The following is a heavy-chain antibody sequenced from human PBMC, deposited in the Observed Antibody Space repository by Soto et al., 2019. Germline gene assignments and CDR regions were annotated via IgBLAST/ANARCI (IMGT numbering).Heavy chain of an antibody. CDR1: GGTFSSYA. CDR2: TIPIFGTA. V-gene: IGHV1-69*06. Sequence: ASVKVSCKASGGTFSSYAISWVRQAPGQGLEWMGGTIPIFGTANYAQKFQGRVTITADKSTSTAYMELSSLRSEDTAVYYCARFTDSGSYYDYYYGMDVWGQGTTVTVSS. D-gene: IGHD1-26*01. CDR3: ARFTDSGSYYDYYYGMDV. J-gene: IGHJ6*02.